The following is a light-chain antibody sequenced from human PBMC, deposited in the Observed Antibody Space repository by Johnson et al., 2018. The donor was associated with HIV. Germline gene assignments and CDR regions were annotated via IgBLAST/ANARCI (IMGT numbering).Light chain of an antibody. V-gene: IGLV1-51*01. CDR3: GTWDSSLSAYV. CDR1: SSNIGKNS. J-gene: IGLJ1*01. Sequence: QSVLTQPPSVSAAPGQKVTIPCSGSSSNIGKNSVSWYQQLPGTAPKLLIYDNNKRPSGIPDRFSGSKSGTSATLGITGLQTGDEADYYCGTWDSSLSAYVFGTRTKVTVL. CDR2: DNN.